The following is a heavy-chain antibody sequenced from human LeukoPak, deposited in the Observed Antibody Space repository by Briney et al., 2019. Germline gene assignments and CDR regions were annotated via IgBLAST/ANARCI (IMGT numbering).Heavy chain of an antibody. CDR2: INNNNNG. V-gene: IGHV3-23*05. D-gene: IGHD6-25*01. CDR1: GFAVTRYA. J-gene: IGHJ4*02. CDR3: AKDHPSSGWPAFEC. Sequence: GSLILSFAASGFAVTRYAMSWVRRAPGEGLEWVAAINNNNNGNYAYAVRGRVTISRDTSGNTLYLQMNNLRAGDTAIYYCAKDHPSSGWPAFECWGQGTLVTVSS.